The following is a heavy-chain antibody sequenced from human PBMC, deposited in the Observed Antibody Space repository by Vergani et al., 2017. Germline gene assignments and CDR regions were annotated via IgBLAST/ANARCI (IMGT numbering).Heavy chain of an antibody. J-gene: IGHJ6*02. CDR3: AREINMGGYYGMDV. Sequence: QVQLVESGGGLVKPGGSLRLSCAASGFTFSDYYMGWIRQAPGKGLEWVSYISDSGDIVYYADSVRGRFTISRDNAKNSLFLQMKSLRDEDAAIYYCAREINMGGYYGMDVWGQGTTVTVSS. V-gene: IGHV3-11*01. CDR1: GFTFSDYY. D-gene: IGHD3-16*01. CDR2: ISDSGDIV.